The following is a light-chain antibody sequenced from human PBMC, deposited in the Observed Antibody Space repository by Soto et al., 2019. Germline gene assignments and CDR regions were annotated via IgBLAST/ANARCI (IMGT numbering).Light chain of an antibody. CDR1: QSISNW. J-gene: IGKJ1*01. CDR3: QQYNSYWT. V-gene: IGKV1-5*03. CDR2: KAS. Sequence: DIQMTQSPSTLSASVGDRVTITCRASQSISNWLAWYQQKPGKAPKLLIYKASTLESGVPSRFSGRGSGTEFTLTISSLQPDDFATYYCQQYNSYWTFGQGTKVEIK.